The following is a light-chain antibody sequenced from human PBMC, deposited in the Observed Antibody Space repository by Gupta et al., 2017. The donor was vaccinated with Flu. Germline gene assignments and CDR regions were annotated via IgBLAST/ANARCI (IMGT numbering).Light chain of an antibody. CDR1: QSISSY. Sequence: IQMTQSPSSLSASVGDTVTITCRASQSISSYLNWYQQRPGKAPKLLIYATSSLQRGVPSRFSGSGSGTDFTLTVSSLQPEDFATYYCQQSYTTPLTFGGGTKVDIK. CDR3: QQSYTTPLT. CDR2: ATS. V-gene: IGKV1-39*01. J-gene: IGKJ4*01.